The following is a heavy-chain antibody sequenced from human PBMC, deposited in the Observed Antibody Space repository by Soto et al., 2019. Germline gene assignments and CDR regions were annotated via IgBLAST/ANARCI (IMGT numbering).Heavy chain of an antibody. CDR2: ISGSGKNT. Sequence: HPGGALGVSCAASGFIFSSHGMSWVRHAPGKGLGWVSGISGSGKNTYYADSVKGRFSISRDNSKNTLYLQMNSLRAEDPALPYFAKGGGYTFYYLNYN. CDR3: AKGGGYTFYYLNYN. D-gene: IGHD5-18*01. CDR1: GFIFSSHG. J-gene: IGHJ5*01. V-gene: IGHV3-23*01.